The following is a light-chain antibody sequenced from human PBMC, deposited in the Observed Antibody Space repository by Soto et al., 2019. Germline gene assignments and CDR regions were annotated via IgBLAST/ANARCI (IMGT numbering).Light chain of an antibody. CDR3: QQRET. CDR2: GAS. CDR1: QSVSSSY. Sequence: EIVLTQSPGTLSLSPGERATLSCRASQSVSSSYLAWYQQKPGQAPRLLIYGASSRATGIPDRFSGSWSGTDFTLTISRLEPEDFAVYYCQQRETFGQGTKVEIK. J-gene: IGKJ1*01. V-gene: IGKV3-20*01.